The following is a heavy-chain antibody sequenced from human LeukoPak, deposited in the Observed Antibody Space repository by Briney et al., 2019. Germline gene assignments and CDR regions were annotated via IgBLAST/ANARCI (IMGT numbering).Heavy chain of an antibody. J-gene: IGHJ5*02. CDR2: VSTYSRDT. CDR3: ARDNWNEFDP. D-gene: IGHD1-20*01. CDR1: GYIFSSNG. Sequence: ASVKVSCKASGYIFSSNGISWVRQAPGQGLEWVGWVSTYSRDTNYAQRFQGRVSMTTDTSTNTAYMELRSLRPDDTAVYYCARDNWNEFDPWGQGTPVTVSS. V-gene: IGHV1-18*01.